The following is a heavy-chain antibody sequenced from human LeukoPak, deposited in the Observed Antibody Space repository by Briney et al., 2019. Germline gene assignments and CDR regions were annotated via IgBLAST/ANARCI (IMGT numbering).Heavy chain of an antibody. CDR2: INPNSGGT. V-gene: IGHV1-2*02. J-gene: IGHJ5*02. CDR1: GGTFSSYA. Sequence: SVKVSCKASGGTFSSYAISWVRQAPGQGLEWMGWINPNSGGTNYAQKFQGRVTMTRDTSISTAYMELSRLRSDDTAVYYCARRALDPWGQGTLVTVSS. CDR3: ARRALDP.